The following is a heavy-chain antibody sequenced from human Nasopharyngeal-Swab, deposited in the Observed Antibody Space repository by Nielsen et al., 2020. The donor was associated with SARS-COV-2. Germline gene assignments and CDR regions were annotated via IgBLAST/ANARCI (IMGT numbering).Heavy chain of an antibody. Sequence: VRQAPGKGLEWVSYISSSSSTIYYADSVKGRFTISRDNAKNSLYLQMNSLRAEDTAVYYCAKAGVRGVITHYYYYYMDVWGKGTTVTVSS. V-gene: IGHV3-48*04. D-gene: IGHD3-10*01. CDR3: AKAGVRGVITHYYYYYMDV. CDR2: ISSSSSTI. J-gene: IGHJ6*03.